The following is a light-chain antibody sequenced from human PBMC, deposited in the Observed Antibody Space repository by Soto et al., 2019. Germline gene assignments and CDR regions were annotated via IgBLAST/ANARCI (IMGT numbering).Light chain of an antibody. CDR1: NIGSKS. Sequence: SYELTQPPSVSVAPGKTARITCGGNNIGSKSVHWYQQKPGQAPVLVIYYDSDRPSGIPEQFSGSNSGNTATLTISRVEAGDEADYYCQVWDSSSDHWVFGAGTKLTVL. J-gene: IGLJ3*02. V-gene: IGLV3-21*04. CDR2: YDS. CDR3: QVWDSSSDHWV.